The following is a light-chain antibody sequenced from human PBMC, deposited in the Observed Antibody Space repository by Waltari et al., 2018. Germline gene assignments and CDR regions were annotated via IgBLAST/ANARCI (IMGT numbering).Light chain of an antibody. Sequence: QSALTQPASVSGSPGQSTTISCTGSRSDVGRYNYVSWYQQFPDRAPKLIIYDVTNRPSGVSNRFSGSKSAHTASLTISGLQPEDEAEYYCASYNPGSTLVFGGGTKLTVL. CDR3: ASYNPGSTLV. V-gene: IGLV2-14*01. CDR1: RSDVGRYNY. CDR2: DVT. J-gene: IGLJ3*02.